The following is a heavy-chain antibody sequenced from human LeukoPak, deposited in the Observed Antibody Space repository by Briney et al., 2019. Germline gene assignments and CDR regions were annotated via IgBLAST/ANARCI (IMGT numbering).Heavy chain of an antibody. CDR3: ARGQGDYDFWSGYYPAFDY. CDR1: GGSISSYY. J-gene: IGHJ4*02. Sequence: SETLSLTCTVSGGSISSYYWSWIRQPPGKGLEWIGYIYHSGSTYYNPSLKSRVTISVDRSKNQFSLKLSSVTAADTAVYYCARGQGDYDFWSGYYPAFDYWGQGTLVTVSS. V-gene: IGHV4-59*12. CDR2: IYHSGST. D-gene: IGHD3-3*01.